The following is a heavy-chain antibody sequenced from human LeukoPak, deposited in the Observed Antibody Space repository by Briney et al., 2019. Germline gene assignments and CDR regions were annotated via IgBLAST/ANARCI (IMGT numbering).Heavy chain of an antibody. CDR2: IYYSGST. D-gene: IGHD1-26*01. V-gene: IGHV4-39*01. Sequence: PSETLSLTCTVSGGSFSSSSYYWGWIRQPPGKGLEWIGSIYYSGSTYYNPSLKSRVTISVDTSKNQFSLKLRSVTAADTAVYYCASISGSYGPLDYWGQGTLVTVSS. CDR1: GGSFSSSSYY. J-gene: IGHJ4*02. CDR3: ASISGSYGPLDY.